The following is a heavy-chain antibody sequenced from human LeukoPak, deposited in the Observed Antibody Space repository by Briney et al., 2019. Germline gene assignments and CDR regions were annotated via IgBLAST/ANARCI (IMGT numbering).Heavy chain of an antibody. J-gene: IGHJ4*02. CDR2: IGSGGDT. CDR3: VRETAGGAIDY. Sequence: SGGSLRLSCAASGFTFSNFDMHWVRHAAGKGLEWISTIGSGGDTYYPDSVKGRFTLSRENAKNSLYLQMNSLRAGDTAVYYCVRETAGGAIDYWGQGTLVTVSS. D-gene: IGHD3-10*01. V-gene: IGHV3-13*04. CDR1: GFTFSNFD.